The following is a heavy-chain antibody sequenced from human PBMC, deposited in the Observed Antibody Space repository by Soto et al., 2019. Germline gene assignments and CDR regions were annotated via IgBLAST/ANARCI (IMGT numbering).Heavy chain of an antibody. D-gene: IGHD6-13*01. CDR2: INAGNGNT. CDR3: ASEGTAAAGTTDGLYYYGMDV. CDR1: GYTFTSYA. V-gene: IGHV1-3*01. Sequence: QVQLVQSGAEVKKPGASVKVSCKASGYTFTSYAMHWVRQAPGQRREWMGWINAGNGNTKYSQKFQGRVTITRDTSASTDYMELSSLRSEDTAVYYCASEGTAAAGTTDGLYYYGMDVWGQGTTVTVSS. J-gene: IGHJ6*02.